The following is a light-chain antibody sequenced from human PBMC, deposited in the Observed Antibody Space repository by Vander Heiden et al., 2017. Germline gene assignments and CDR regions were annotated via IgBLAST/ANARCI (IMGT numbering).Light chain of an antibody. V-gene: IGLV10-54*01. J-gene: IGLJ3*02. CDR1: SNNVGNEG. Sequence: QAGLTQPPSVSKGLRQTATLTCAGNSNNVGNEGASWLQQHQGHPPKLLSYRNDGRPAGISERISSSRSGTTASLTITGLQPEDEADYDCTAWDRSLSAGVFGGGTKLTVL. CDR2: RND. CDR3: TAWDRSLSAGV.